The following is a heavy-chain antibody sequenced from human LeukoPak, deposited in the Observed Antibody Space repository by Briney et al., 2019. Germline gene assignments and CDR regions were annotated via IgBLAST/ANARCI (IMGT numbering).Heavy chain of an antibody. CDR2: ISWNSGSI. CDR3: AKGGWLRLTYYFDY. D-gene: IGHD5-12*01. V-gene: IGHV3-9*01. Sequence: PGGSLRLSCASSGFTFDDYAMHWVRQAPGKGLEWVSGISWNSGSIGYADSVKGRFTISRDNAKNSLYLQMNSLRAEDTALYYCAKGGWLRLTYYFDYWGQGTLVTVSS. CDR1: GFTFDDYA. J-gene: IGHJ4*02.